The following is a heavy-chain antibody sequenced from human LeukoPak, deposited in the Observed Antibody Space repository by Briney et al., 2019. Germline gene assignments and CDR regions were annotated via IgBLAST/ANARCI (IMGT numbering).Heavy chain of an antibody. CDR2: ISDDGRS. Sequence: GGSLRLSCAASGFAFSKYAMHWVRQAPGKGLEWVTIISDDGRSNYADSVKGRFTISRDNPKNTLYLLMNSLSAEDTALYYCAKEQTSSGYFDYWGQGTLVTVSS. CDR1: GFAFSKYA. D-gene: IGHD3-10*01. J-gene: IGHJ4*02. V-gene: IGHV3-30*04. CDR3: AKEQTSSGYFDY.